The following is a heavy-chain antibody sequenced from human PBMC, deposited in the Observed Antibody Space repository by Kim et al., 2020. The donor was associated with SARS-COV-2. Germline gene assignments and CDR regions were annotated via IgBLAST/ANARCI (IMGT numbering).Heavy chain of an antibody. Sequence: TYYADSVRGRFTISRDKSENTLFLQMNSLRAEDTALYYCAKEGKTGTQVFWGQGTLVTVSS. V-gene: IGHV3-23*01. CDR3: AKEGKTGTQVF. J-gene: IGHJ4*02. D-gene: IGHD1-7*01. CDR2: T.